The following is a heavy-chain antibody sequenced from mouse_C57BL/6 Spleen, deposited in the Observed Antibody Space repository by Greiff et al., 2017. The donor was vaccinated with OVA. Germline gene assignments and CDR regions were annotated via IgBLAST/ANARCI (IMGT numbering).Heavy chain of an antibody. CDR1: GFSLTSYG. D-gene: IGHD2-5*01. J-gene: IGHJ4*01. V-gene: IGHV2-2*01. CDR3: ARNYYSNRYYDAMDY. Sequence: QVQLKESGPGLVQPSQSLSITCTVSGFSLTSYGVHWVRQSPGKGLEWLGVIWSGGSTDYNAAFISRLSISKDNSKSQIFFKMNSLQADDTAIYYCARNYYSNRYYDAMDYWGQGTSVTVSS. CDR2: IWSGGST.